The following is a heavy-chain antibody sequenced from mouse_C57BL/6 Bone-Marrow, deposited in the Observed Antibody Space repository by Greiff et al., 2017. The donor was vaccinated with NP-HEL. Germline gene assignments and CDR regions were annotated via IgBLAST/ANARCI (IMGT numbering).Heavy chain of an antibody. CDR2: ISSGSSTI. Sequence: DVMLVESGGGLVKPGGSLKLSCAASGFTFSDYGMHWVRQAPEKGLEWVAYISSGSSTIYYADTVKGRFTISRDNAKNTLFLQMTSLRSEDTAMYYCAKLGQGYWGQGTTLTVSS. J-gene: IGHJ2*01. D-gene: IGHD4-1*01. CDR3: AKLGQGY. CDR1: GFTFSDYG. V-gene: IGHV5-17*01.